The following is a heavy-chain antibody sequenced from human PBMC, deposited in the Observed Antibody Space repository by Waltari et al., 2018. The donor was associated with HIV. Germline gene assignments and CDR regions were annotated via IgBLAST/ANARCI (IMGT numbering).Heavy chain of an antibody. V-gene: IGHV3-74*03. D-gene: IGHD2-8*01. Sequence: LVESGGSPVQSGESLRLSCRATGVTFGRHWLPWVRQSPGKGLVWVSRIDGDGGVTKYADAVKGRFTISRDNAKNTLFLDMKNLRVEDSGIYHCVKDVTVKLYGVYYSGLDVWGLGTTVTV. CDR2: IDGDGGVT. CDR1: GVTFGRHW. J-gene: IGHJ6*02. CDR3: VKDVTVKLYGVYYSGLDV.